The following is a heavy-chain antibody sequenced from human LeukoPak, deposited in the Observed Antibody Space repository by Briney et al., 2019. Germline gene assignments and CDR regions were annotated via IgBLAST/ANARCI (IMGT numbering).Heavy chain of an antibody. CDR1: GFIVSTNY. Sequence: PGGSLRLSCAASGFIVSTNYMTWVRQAPGKGLRWVAILFSDRRTFYADTVKGRSTVSRDNSKNTLYLQMNSLRPEDTAVYYCAKDVVIGASYDYGDYIPLPHWGQGTLVTVSS. J-gene: IGHJ1*01. D-gene: IGHD4-17*01. V-gene: IGHV3-66*02. CDR2: LFSDRRT. CDR3: AKDVVIGASYDYGDYIPLPH.